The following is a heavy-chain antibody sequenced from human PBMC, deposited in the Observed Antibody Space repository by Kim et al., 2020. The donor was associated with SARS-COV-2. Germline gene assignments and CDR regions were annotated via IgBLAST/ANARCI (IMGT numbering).Heavy chain of an antibody. J-gene: IGHJ4*02. CDR3: ARDYGSGNYYNKYYFDY. CDR2: IIPIFATS. V-gene: IGHV1-69*13. D-gene: IGHD3-10*01. Sequence: SVKVSCKASVGTFTSHAVHWVRQAPGQGLEWMGGIIPIFATSNYVQKLQGRVTITVDEATSTAYMELSSLRSEDTAVYFCARDYGSGNYYNKYYFDYWGQGTLVTVSS. CDR1: VGTFTSHA.